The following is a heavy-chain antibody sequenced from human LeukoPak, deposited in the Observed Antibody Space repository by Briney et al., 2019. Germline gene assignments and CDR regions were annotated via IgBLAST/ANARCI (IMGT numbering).Heavy chain of an antibody. Sequence: PGGSLRLSCAASGFTFSSYGTHWVRQAPGKGLEWVAVISYDGSNKYYADSVKGRFTISRDNSKNTLYLQMNSLRAEDTAVYYCARTFIVATAVDYWGQGTLVTVSS. CDR2: ISYDGSNK. CDR1: GFTFSSYG. J-gene: IGHJ4*02. CDR3: ARTFIVATAVDY. D-gene: IGHD5-12*01. V-gene: IGHV3-30*19.